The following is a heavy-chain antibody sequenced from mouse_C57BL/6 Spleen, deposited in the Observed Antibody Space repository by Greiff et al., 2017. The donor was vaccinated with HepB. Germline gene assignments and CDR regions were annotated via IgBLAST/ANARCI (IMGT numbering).Heavy chain of an antibody. CDR2: FYPGSGSI. D-gene: IGHD1-1*01. J-gene: IGHJ4*01. Sequence: VQLQESGAELVKPGASVKLSCKASGYTFTEYTIHWVKQRSGQGLEWIGWFYPGSGSIKYNEKFKDKATLTADKSSSTVYMELSRLTSEDSAVYFCARHESDYYGSSYDYAMDYWGQGTSVTVSS. V-gene: IGHV1-62-2*01. CDR3: ARHESDYYGSSYDYAMDY. CDR1: GYTFTEYT.